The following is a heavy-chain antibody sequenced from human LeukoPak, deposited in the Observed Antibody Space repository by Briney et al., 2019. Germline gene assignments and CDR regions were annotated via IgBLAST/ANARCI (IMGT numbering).Heavy chain of an antibody. CDR2: IYYSGST. CDR1: GGSISSSSYY. Sequence: SETLSLTCTVSGGSISSSSYYLGWIRQPPGKGLEWIGYIYYSGSTYYNPSLKSRVTISVDTSKNQFSLKLSSVTAADTAVYYCARGDYYDSSNRWGQGTLVTVSS. D-gene: IGHD3-22*01. J-gene: IGHJ4*02. V-gene: IGHV4-30-4*08. CDR3: ARGDYYDSSNR.